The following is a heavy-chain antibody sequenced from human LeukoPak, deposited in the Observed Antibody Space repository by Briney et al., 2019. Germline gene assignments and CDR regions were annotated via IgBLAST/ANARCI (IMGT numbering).Heavy chain of an antibody. V-gene: IGHV4-59*01. D-gene: IGHD6-13*01. CDR1: GGSISSYY. J-gene: IGHJ4*02. Sequence: SETLSLTCTVSGGSISSYYWSWIRQPPGKGLEWIGYIYYSGSTNYNPSPKSRVTISVDTSKNQFSLKLSSVTAADTAVYYCARSPYSSSWGFFDYWGQGTLVTVSS. CDR3: ARSPYSSSWGFFDY. CDR2: IYYSGST.